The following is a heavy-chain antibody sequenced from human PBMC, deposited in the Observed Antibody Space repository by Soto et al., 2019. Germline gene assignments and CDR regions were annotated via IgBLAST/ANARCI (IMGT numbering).Heavy chain of an antibody. CDR1: GCAISGYY. J-gene: IGHJ5*02. CDR3: ARGQRFSDSFDP. V-gene: IGHV4-4*07. CDR2: IYSSGGT. Sequence: SETLSLTCTVSGCAISGYYWTWIRQSAGKGLGWIGRIYSSGGTKYSPALQSRVTTSLDTSKTQFSLSLSSVTAADTAVYYCARGQRFSDSFDPWGQGTLVTVSS. D-gene: IGHD3-3*01.